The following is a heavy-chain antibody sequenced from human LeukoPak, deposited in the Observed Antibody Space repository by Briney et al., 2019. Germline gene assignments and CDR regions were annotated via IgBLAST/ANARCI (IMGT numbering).Heavy chain of an antibody. CDR3: ATHRGYSYGTAEDFDY. CDR2: TKQDGSEK. V-gene: IGHV3-7*01. D-gene: IGHD5-18*01. Sequence: GGSLRLSCAASGFTFSHYWMSWVRQAPGKGLEWVANTKQDGSEKYYVDSVKGRFTISRDNAKNSLYLQMNSLGAEDTALYYCATHRGYSYGTAEDFDYWGQGTLVTVSS. J-gene: IGHJ4*02. CDR1: GFTFSHYW.